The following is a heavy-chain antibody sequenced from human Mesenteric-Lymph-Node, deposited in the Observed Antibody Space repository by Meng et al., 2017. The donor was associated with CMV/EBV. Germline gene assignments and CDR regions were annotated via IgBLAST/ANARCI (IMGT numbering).Heavy chain of an antibody. V-gene: IGHV3-48*04. CDR1: GFTFSSYW. Sequence: GESLKISCAASGFTFSSYWMSWVRQAPGKGLECVSHISSSGNNIYYADSVKGRFTISRDNAKNSLFLQMSSLRTEDTAVYYCARSRDQSTDSKYGLDVWGQGTTVTVSS. D-gene: IGHD2-2*01. CDR2: ISSSGNNI. CDR3: ARSRDQSTDSKYGLDV. J-gene: IGHJ6*02.